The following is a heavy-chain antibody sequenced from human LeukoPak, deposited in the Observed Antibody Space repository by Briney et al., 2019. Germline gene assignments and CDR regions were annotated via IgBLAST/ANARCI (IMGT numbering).Heavy chain of an antibody. V-gene: IGHV1-2*06. D-gene: IGHD1-26*01. Sequence: ASVKVSCKASEYIFTGYYMHWVRQAPGQGLEWMGRINPNNGATNYAQKFQGRVTITGDTSINTAYMELSSLRSDDTAVYYCTRESGSYYGNDYWGQGTLVTVSS. CDR2: INPNNGAT. CDR1: EYIFTGYY. CDR3: TRESGSYYGNDY. J-gene: IGHJ4*02.